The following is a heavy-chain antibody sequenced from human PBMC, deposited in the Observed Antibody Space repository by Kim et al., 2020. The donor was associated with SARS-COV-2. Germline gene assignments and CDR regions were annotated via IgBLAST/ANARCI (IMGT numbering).Heavy chain of an antibody. Sequence: GGSLRLSCAASGFTFSSYAMHWVRQAPGKGLEWVAVISYDGSNKYYADSVQGRFTISSDNSKNTLYLQMNILRAEDTAVSDCARAYGGNAVYYYYGMDVWGQGTTVTVSS. CDR2: ISYDGSNK. CDR1: GFTFSSYA. V-gene: IGHV3-30*04. J-gene: IGHJ6*02. D-gene: IGHD4-17*01. CDR3: ARAYGGNAVYYYYGMDV.